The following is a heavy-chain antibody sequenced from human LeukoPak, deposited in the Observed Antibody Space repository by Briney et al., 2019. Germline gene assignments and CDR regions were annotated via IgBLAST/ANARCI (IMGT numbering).Heavy chain of an antibody. CDR2: IYPGDSDT. J-gene: IGHJ3*02. D-gene: IGHD2-2*01. CDR3: ARSRADIGVVPAALGTFDI. CDR1: GYSFTSYW. Sequence: GESLQISCKGSGYSFTSYWIGWVRQMPGKGLEWMGIIYPGDSDTTYSPSFQGQVIISADKSISTAYLQWSSLKASDTAMYYCARSRADIGVVPAALGTFDIWGQGTMVTVSS. V-gene: IGHV5-51*01.